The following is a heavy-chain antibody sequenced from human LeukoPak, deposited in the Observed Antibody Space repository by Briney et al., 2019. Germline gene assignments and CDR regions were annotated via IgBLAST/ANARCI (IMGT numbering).Heavy chain of an antibody. Sequence: PGGSLRLSCAGSGFGFSTYWMNRVRQAPGKGLEWVANIKEDGGGKYYVDSVKGRFTISRDNAKNSLYLQMNSLRDDDTAVYYCSRAKSGSSSGSFWGQGTLVIVSS. CDR1: GFGFSTYW. V-gene: IGHV3-7*01. CDR3: SRAKSGSSSGSF. CDR2: IKEDGGGK. J-gene: IGHJ4*02. D-gene: IGHD6-19*01.